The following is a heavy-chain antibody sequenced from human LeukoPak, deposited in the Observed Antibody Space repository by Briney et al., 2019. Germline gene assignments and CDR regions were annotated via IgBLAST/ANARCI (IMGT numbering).Heavy chain of an antibody. V-gene: IGHV1-46*01. CDR1: GYPFSTYG. Sequence: ASVKVSCKTSGYPFSTYGVAWVRQAPGQGLEWMGIINPSGGSTSYAQKFQGRVTMTRDTSTSTVYMELSSLRSEDTAVYYCARGVLEWLLGPGMDVWGQGTTVTVSS. J-gene: IGHJ6*02. CDR2: INPSGGST. CDR3: ARGVLEWLLGPGMDV. D-gene: IGHD3-3*01.